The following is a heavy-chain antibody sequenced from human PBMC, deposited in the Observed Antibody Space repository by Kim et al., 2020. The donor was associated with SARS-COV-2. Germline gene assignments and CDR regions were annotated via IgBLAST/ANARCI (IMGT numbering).Heavy chain of an antibody. CDR3: ARVGPTLNLLPDY. Sequence: SETLSLTCTVSGGSINSSSYYWGWIRQPPGKGLEWIGSIYYSGSTYYNPSLKSRVTISVDTSKNQFSLKLISVTAADTAVYYCARVGPTLNLLPDYWGQGTLVTVSS. CDR2: IYYSGST. D-gene: IGHD3-22*01. CDR1: GGSINSSSYY. J-gene: IGHJ4*02. V-gene: IGHV4-39*07.